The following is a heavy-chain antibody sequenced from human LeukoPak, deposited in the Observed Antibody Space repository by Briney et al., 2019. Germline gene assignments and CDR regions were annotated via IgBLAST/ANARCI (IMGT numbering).Heavy chain of an antibody. CDR2: INAYNGNT. V-gene: IGHV1-18*01. CDR3: ARDDYYDSSEGNDY. Sequence: GASVEVSCTASGYTFTSYGISWVRQAPGQGLEWMGWINAYNGNTNYAQKLQGRVTMTTDTSTSTAYMELRSLRSDDTAVYYCARDDYYDSSEGNDYWGQGTLVTVSS. CDR1: GYTFTSYG. J-gene: IGHJ4*02. D-gene: IGHD3-22*01.